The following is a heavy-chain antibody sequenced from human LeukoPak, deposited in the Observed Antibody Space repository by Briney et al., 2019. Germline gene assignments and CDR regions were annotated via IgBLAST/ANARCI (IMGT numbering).Heavy chain of an antibody. CDR2: IIPILGIA. V-gene: IGHV1-69*04. J-gene: IGHJ4*02. D-gene: IGHD3-22*01. Sequence: ASVKVSCKASGGTFSSYAISWVRQAPGQGLEWMGRIIPILGIANYAQKFQGRVTITADKSTSTAYMELSSLRPEDTAVYYCARDRSEYYYDSSCPTGGDYWGQGTLVTVSS. CDR3: ARDRSEYYYDSSCPTGGDY. CDR1: GGTFSSYA.